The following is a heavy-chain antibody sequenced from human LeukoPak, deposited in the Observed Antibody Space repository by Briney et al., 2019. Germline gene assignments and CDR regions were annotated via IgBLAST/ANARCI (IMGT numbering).Heavy chain of an antibody. V-gene: IGHV3-48*02. J-gene: IGHJ1*01. D-gene: IGHD2-2*01. CDR2: ISSSGNMI. CDR1: GFTFSSYS. Sequence: GGSLRLSCAASGFTFSSYSMNWVRQAPGKGLEWVSYISSSGNMIYYADSVMGRFTISRDNAKNSLYLQMNSLRDDDTAVYYCAREGCSSTSCYYFQHWGQGTLVTVSS. CDR3: AREGCSSTSCYYFQH.